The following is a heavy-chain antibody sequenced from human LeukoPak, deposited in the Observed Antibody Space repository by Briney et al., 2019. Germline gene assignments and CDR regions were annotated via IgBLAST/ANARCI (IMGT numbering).Heavy chain of an antibody. CDR1: GFTFSSYS. J-gene: IGHJ4*02. CDR3: ARDDVSLYSSSWNY. V-gene: IGHV3-21*01. CDR2: ISSSSSYI. D-gene: IGHD6-13*01. Sequence: GGSLRLSCAASGFTFSSYSMNWVRQAPGKGLEWVSSISSSSSYIYYADSVKGRFTISRDNAKNSLYLQMNSLRAEDTAVYYCARDDVSLYSSSWNYWGQGTLVTVSS.